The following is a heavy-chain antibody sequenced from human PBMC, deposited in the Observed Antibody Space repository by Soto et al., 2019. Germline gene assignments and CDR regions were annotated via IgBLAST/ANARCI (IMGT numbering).Heavy chain of an antibody. CDR1: GYTFTSYG. V-gene: IGHV1-18*01. D-gene: IGHD3-22*01. J-gene: IGHJ4*02. CDR2: ISGYNGNN. Sequence: ASVKVSCKPSGYTFTSYGISWGRPAPGQGLEWMGWISGYNGNNNYAQKLQGRVTRDTDTSTSTAYMELRSLRSEDTAVCSCARGGSGYYSFDYWGQGTLVTVSS. CDR3: ARGGSGYYSFDY.